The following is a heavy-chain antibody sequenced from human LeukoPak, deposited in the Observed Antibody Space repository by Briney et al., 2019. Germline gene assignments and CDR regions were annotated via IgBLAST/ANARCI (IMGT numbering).Heavy chain of an antibody. D-gene: IGHD3-10*01. J-gene: IGHJ4*02. V-gene: IGHV3-23*01. CDR1: GFTFSTYA. CDR2: ISGSGGFT. Sequence: PGGSLRLSRAASGFTFSTYAMSWVRQAPGKGLERVSSISGSGGFTYYADSVKGRFTISRDNSKNTLYLQMNSLRAEDTAVYYCAKHKGSGSYYLYSFDYWGQGTLVTVSS. CDR3: AKHKGSGSYYLYSFDY.